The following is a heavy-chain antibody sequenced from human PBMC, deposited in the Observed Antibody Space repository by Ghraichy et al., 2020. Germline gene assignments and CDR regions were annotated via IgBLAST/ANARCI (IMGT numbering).Heavy chain of an antibody. D-gene: IGHD4-17*01. CDR3: ASNTVTTYAFFY. CDR2: INHSGST. CDR1: GGSFSGYY. Sequence: SETLSLTCAVYGGSFSGYYWSWIRQPPGKGLEWIGEINHSGSTNYNPSLKSRVTISVDTSKNQFSLKLSSVTAADTAVYYCASNTVTTYAFFYWGQGTLVTVSS. J-gene: IGHJ4*02. V-gene: IGHV4-34*01.